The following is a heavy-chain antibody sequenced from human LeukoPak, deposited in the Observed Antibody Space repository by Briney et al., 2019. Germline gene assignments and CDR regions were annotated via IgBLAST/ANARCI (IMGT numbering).Heavy chain of an antibody. CDR2: INPSGGRT. CDR3: ARGGRDYGDFFAGH. CDR1: GYTFISYF. V-gene: IGHV1-46*01. J-gene: IGHJ4*02. D-gene: IGHD4-17*01. Sequence: ASVKVSCKASGYTFISYFMNWVRQAPGQGLEWMGIINPSGGRTNYAQKFEGRVIVTRDTSTSRVYMELYSLRSEDTAVYYCARGGRDYGDFFAGHWGQGTLVTVSS.